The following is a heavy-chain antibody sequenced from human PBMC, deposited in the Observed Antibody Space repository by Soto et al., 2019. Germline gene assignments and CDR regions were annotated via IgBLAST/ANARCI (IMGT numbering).Heavy chain of an antibody. CDR3: ARGPMVRGVIKWFDP. CDR2: ISAYNGNT. D-gene: IGHD3-10*01. CDR1: GYTFTNYA. Sequence: ASVKVSCKASGYTFTNYAMHWVRQAPGQRLEWMGWISAYNGNTNYAQKLQGRVTMTTDTSTSTAYMELRSLRSDDTAVYYCARGPMVRGVIKWFDPWGQGTLVTVSS. V-gene: IGHV1-18*01. J-gene: IGHJ5*02.